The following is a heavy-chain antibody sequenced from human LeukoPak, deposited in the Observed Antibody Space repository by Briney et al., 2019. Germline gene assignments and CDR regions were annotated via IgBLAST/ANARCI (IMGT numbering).Heavy chain of an antibody. Sequence: SETLSLTCAVYGGSLSDYYWSWIRQSPGKGLEWIGEISHRGRTYYNLSLKSRVTISIDTSKNQFSLKVNSVTAADTAVYYCARGLYLTTRGGAAAGFLDYWGQGNLVTVSS. V-gene: IGHV4-34*01. J-gene: IGHJ4*02. CDR1: GGSLSDYY. CDR2: ISHRGRT. CDR3: ARGLYLTTRGGAAAGFLDY. D-gene: IGHD6-13*01.